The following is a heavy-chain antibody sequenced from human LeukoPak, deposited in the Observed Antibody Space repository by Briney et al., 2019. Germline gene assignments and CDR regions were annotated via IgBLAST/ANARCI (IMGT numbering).Heavy chain of an antibody. CDR3: TTAGYSRYA. CDR2: IKSKTDGGTT. V-gene: IGHV3-15*01. D-gene: IGHD6-13*01. Sequence: KLGGSLRLSCAASGFTFSNAWMSWVRQAPGKGLEWAGRIKSKTDGGTTDYAAPVKGRFTISRDDSKNTLYLQMNSLKTEDTAVYYCTTAGYSRYAGGQGTLVTVSS. CDR1: GFTFSNAW. J-gene: IGHJ4*02.